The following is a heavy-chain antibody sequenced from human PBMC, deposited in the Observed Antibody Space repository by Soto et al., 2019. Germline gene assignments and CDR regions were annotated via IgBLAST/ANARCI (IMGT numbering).Heavy chain of an antibody. CDR3: AKVRVATIFYWYFDL. V-gene: IGHV3-9*01. Sequence: EVQLVESGGGLVQPGRSLRLSCAASGFTFDDYAMHWVRQAPGKGLEWVSGISWNSGSIGYADSVKGRFTISRDNAKNSLYLQMNSLRAEDTALYYCAKVRVATIFYWYFDLWGRGTLVTVSS. CDR2: ISWNSGSI. D-gene: IGHD5-12*01. CDR1: GFTFDDYA. J-gene: IGHJ2*01.